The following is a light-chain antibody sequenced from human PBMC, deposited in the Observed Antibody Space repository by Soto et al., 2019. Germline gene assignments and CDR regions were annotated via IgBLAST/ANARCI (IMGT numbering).Light chain of an antibody. CDR1: NSDVGHYNY. V-gene: IGLV2-14*01. J-gene: IGLJ1*01. Sequence: QSVLTQPASVSGSPGQSITISCTGTNSDVGHYNYVSWYQQHPGKAPKLLIYEVTNRPSGVPDRFSGSKSGTSASLAITGLQAEDEAYYYCQSCDSSLSGSGVFGSGTKLTVL. CDR2: EVT. CDR3: QSCDSSLSGSGV.